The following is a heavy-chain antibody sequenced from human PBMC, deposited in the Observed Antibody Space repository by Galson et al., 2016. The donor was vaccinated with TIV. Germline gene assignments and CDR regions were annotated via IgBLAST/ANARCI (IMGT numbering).Heavy chain of an antibody. J-gene: IGHJ6*02. V-gene: IGHV3-30*01. D-gene: IGHD5-18*01. CDR1: GFTFSTDA. Sequence: SLRLSCAASGFTFSTDAMHWVRQAPGKGLEWVADISYDGNNKYYADSVKGRFTISRDNSKNTLDLQMNSLRAEDTAVYYCAKDRNTAMDTYYWYYGMDVWGQGTTVTVSS. CDR2: ISYDGNNK. CDR3: AKDRNTAMDTYYWYYGMDV.